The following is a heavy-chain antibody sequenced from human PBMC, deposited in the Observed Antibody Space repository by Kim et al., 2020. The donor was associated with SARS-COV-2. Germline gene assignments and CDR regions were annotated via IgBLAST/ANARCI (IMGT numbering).Heavy chain of an antibody. Sequence: SETLSLTCAVYGGSFSGYYWSWIRQPPGKGLEWIGEINHSGSTNYNPSLKSRVTISVDTSKNQFSLKLSSVTAADTAVYYCARVTAPYSVLMVYARYGMDVWGQATTVTVSS. CDR1: GGSFSGYY. J-gene: IGHJ6*02. CDR3: ARVTAPYSVLMVYARYGMDV. V-gene: IGHV4-34*01. D-gene: IGHD2-8*01. CDR2: INHSGST.